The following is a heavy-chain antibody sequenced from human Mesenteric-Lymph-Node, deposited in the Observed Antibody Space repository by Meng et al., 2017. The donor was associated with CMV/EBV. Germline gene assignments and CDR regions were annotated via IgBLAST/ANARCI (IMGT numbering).Heavy chain of an antibody. Sequence: GESLKISCAASGFSLSAYEMNWVRQAPGKGLEWVSYISRSGTTLYYGDSVKGRINISRDNAKNSLYLQMNSLRVEDTAVYYCARGGVLHDRPDLSFFDYWGQGTVVTVSS. D-gene: IGHD1-14*01. V-gene: IGHV3-48*03. J-gene: IGHJ4*02. CDR3: ARGGVLHDRPDLSFFDY. CDR2: ISRSGTTL. CDR1: GFSLSAYE.